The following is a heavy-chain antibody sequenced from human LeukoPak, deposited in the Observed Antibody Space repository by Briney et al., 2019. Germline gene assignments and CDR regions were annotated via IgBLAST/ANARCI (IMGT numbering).Heavy chain of an antibody. CDR1: GGSISSGSYY. D-gene: IGHD3-16*01. V-gene: IGHV4-61*02. CDR3: AKKGKLGDAFDI. CDR2: IYTSGST. Sequence: SSETLSLTCTVSGGSISSGSYYWSWIRQPAGKGLEWIGRIYTSGSTNYNPSLKSRVTISVDTSKNQFSLKLSSVTAADTAVYYCAKKGKLGDAFDIWGQGTKVTVSS. J-gene: IGHJ3*02.